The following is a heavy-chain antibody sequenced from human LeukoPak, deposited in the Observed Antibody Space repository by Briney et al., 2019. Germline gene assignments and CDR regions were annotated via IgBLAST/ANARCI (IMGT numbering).Heavy chain of an antibody. Sequence: ASVTVSCKVSGYTLTKLSMHWVRQAPGKGLEWMGGFDPEDGETIYAQKFQGRVTMTEDTSTDTAYMELSSLRSEDTAVYYCASTTGLRYFDWFPTPFDYYGMDVWGQGTTVTVSS. CDR3: ASTTGLRYFDWFPTPFDYYGMDV. CDR1: GYTLTKLS. CDR2: FDPEDGET. V-gene: IGHV1-24*01. D-gene: IGHD3-9*01. J-gene: IGHJ6*02.